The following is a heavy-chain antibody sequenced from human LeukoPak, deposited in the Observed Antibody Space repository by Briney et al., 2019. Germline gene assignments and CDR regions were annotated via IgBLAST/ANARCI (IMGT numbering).Heavy chain of an antibody. V-gene: IGHV3-23*01. D-gene: IGHD3-9*01. Sequence: GGSLRLSCVASGFTFSNYAMSWIRQAPGKGLEWVSAITGSGTSTYYADSLKGRFTISRDNSKNTVFLQMNSLRHEDTAIYYCVIWGDYDVLTGYYVPDYWGQGTLVTVSS. CDR1: GFTFSNYA. CDR2: ITGSGTST. J-gene: IGHJ4*02. CDR3: VIWGDYDVLTGYYVPDY.